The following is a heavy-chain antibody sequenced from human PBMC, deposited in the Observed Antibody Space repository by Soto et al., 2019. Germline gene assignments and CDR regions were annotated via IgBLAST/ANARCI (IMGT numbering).Heavy chain of an antibody. Sequence: QVQLVQSGAEVKKPGASVKVSCKASGYTFTSYGISWVRQAPGQGLEWMGWISAYNGNTNYAQKLQGRVTMTTDTSTSTAYMELRSLRSDDTAVYYCARDEYSSGWYGSYYYGMDVWGQGTTVIVSS. CDR2: ISAYNGNT. D-gene: IGHD6-19*01. J-gene: IGHJ6*02. CDR3: ARDEYSSGWYGSYYYGMDV. CDR1: GYTFTSYG. V-gene: IGHV1-18*01.